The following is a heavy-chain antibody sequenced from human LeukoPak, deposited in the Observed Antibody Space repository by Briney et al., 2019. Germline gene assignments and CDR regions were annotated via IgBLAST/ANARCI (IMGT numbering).Heavy chain of an antibody. Sequence: SETLSLTCTVSGASVGSAGYYWSWIRQPPGGGLEWIGYIYYISNTNYNPSLKSRVTISVDPSKNQFSLKLNSVTAADTAVYYCARTQSQSGSYRYYFGYWGQGTLVTVPS. CDR2: IYYISNT. CDR1: GASVGSAGYY. D-gene: IGHD1-26*01. J-gene: IGHJ4*02. V-gene: IGHV4-61*08. CDR3: ARTQSQSGSYRYYFGY.